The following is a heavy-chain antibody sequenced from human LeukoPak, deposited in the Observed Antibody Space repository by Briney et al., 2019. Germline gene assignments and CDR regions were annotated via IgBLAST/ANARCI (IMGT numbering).Heavy chain of an antibody. J-gene: IGHJ6*02. CDR1: GYTFPSYD. V-gene: IGHV1-8*01. CDR2: MNPNSGNT. Sequence: ASVKVSCKASGYTFPSYDINWVRQASGLGLEWMGWMNPNSGNTGYAQKFQGRVTMTRNTSISTAYMELSSLRSEDTAVYYCAREPRVDDSPPYGMDVWGQGTTVTVSS. D-gene: IGHD3-3*01. CDR3: AREPRVDDSPPYGMDV.